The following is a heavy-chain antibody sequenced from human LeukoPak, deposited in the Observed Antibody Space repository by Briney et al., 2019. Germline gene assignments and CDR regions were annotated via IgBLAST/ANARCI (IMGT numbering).Heavy chain of an antibody. CDR3: TRMARGHDY. D-gene: IGHD5-24*01. V-gene: IGHV4-34*01. J-gene: IGHJ4*02. CDR2: INHSGYT. CDR1: GVSFDDYY. Sequence: SETLSLTCAVSGVSFDDYYWSWVRQTPGKGLGWIGEINHSGYTNDNPSLKSRVTLSIDTSRKQFSLNLRSVTVADAGIYFCTRMARGHDYWGQGTQVTVSS.